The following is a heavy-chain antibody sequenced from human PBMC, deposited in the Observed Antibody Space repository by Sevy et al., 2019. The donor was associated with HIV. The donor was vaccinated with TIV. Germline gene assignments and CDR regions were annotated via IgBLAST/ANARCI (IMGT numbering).Heavy chain of an antibody. Sequence: RLSCAASGFTFSSYAMSWVRQAPGKGLEWVSAISGSGGSTYYADSVKGRFTISRDNSKNTLYLTMNSLRAEDTAIYYCAKDLSGAVAGTFDYWGQGTLVTVSS. CDR3: AKDLSGAVAGTFDY. CDR1: GFTFSSYA. D-gene: IGHD6-19*01. V-gene: IGHV3-23*01. CDR2: ISGSGGST. J-gene: IGHJ4*02.